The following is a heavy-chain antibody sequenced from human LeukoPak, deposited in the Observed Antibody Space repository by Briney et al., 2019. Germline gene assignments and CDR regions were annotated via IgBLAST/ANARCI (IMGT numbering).Heavy chain of an antibody. D-gene: IGHD2-15*01. Sequence: PSETLSLTCTVAGRSISSNYCSWIRQPPGKGLEWIGYIYYSGSTTYNPSLKSRVTISVDTSKNQFSLKLSSVTAADTAVYYCALVVAATLRVNDAFDIWGQGTMVTVSS. V-gene: IGHV4-59*01. CDR1: GRSISSNY. CDR2: IYYSGST. J-gene: IGHJ3*02. CDR3: ALVVAATLRVNDAFDI.